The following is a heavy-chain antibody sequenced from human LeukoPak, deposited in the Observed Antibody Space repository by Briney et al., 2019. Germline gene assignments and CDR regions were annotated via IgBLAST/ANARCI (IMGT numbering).Heavy chain of an antibody. CDR2: IKQDGSEK. CDR3: ARDRTYYYDSSGYRSGGYFDY. D-gene: IGHD3-22*01. Sequence: GGSLRLSCAASGFTFSSYWMSWVRQAPGKGLEWVANIKQDGSEKYYVDSVKGRFTIPRDNAKNSLYLQMNSLRAEDTAVYYCARDRTYYYDSSGYRSGGYFDYWGQGTLVTVSS. CDR1: GFTFSSYW. V-gene: IGHV3-7*03. J-gene: IGHJ4*02.